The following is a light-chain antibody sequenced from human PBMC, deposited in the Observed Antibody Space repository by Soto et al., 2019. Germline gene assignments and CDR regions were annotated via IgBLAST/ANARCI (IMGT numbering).Light chain of an antibody. CDR2: ADS. J-gene: IGKJ2*01. Sequence: DIQMTQSPSSLSASVGDRVTITCRASQSISSYLNGYQPKPGKAPKLRIYADSSLETGVPSRFRGSGSGTDFNLPISSLQPEDFATYYRPQSYSTPRTFGQGTKLEIK. CDR3: PQSYSTPRT. CDR1: QSISSY. V-gene: IGKV1-39*01.